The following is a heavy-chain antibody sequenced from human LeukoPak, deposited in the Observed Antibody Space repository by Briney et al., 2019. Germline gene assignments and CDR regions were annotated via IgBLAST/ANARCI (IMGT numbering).Heavy chain of an antibody. J-gene: IGHJ4*02. CDR1: GGSISSSNW. CDR2: IYHSGST. V-gene: IGHV4-4*03. Sequence: PETLSLTCAVSGGSISSSNWWSWVRQPPGKGLEWIGEIYHSGSTNYNPSLKSRVTISVDKSKNQFSLKLSSVTAADTAVYYCASLAVAGPASKDYWGQGTLVTVSS. D-gene: IGHD6-19*01. CDR3: ASLAVAGPASKDY.